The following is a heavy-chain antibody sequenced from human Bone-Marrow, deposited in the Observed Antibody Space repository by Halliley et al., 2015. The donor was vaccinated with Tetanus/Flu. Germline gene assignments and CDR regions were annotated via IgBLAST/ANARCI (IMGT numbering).Heavy chain of an antibody. CDR2: ISYSGNT. CDR3: ARVMLDEPAEDFQH. V-gene: IGHV4-59*01. J-gene: IGHJ1*01. CDR1: GASISSYY. Sequence: TLSLTCTVSGASISSYYWTWIRQPPGRGLEWIGYISYSGNTNYNPSLKNRGTISLDTSKNQFSLRVRSVTAADTAVYYCARVMLDEPAEDFQHWGPGTLVTVSS. D-gene: IGHD3-10*02.